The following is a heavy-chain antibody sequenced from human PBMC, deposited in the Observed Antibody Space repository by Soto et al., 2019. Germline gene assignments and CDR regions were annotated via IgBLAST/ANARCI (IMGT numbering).Heavy chain of an antibody. D-gene: IGHD3-16*01. Sequence: SETLSLTCNVSGGSISRSNYHWGWIRQPPGKGLEWIGSVYYSGSTYYNPSLKSRVTISLDTSKNQFSLKLSSVTAADTAVYYCARTLNYYEGRGNPPRNDFWGQGSLVTVSS. CDR3: ARTLNYYEGRGNPPRNDF. J-gene: IGHJ4*02. CDR2: VYYSGST. CDR1: GGSISRSNYH. V-gene: IGHV4-39*01.